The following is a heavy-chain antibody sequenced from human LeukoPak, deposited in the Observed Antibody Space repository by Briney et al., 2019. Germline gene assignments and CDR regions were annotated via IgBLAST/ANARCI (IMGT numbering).Heavy chain of an antibody. CDR2: IYYSGST. CDR1: SGSISSYS. J-gene: IGHJ4*02. V-gene: IGHV4-59*08. Sequence: PSETLSLTCTVSSGSISSYSWSWIRQPPGQGQGWMGYIYYSGSTSYNPSLKSRVIISVDMSKNQYSLTLSSVTAADTAVYYCARHGTLPYYYDSSGYPFLDYWGQGTLVT. CDR3: ARHGTLPYYYDSSGYPFLDY. D-gene: IGHD3-22*01.